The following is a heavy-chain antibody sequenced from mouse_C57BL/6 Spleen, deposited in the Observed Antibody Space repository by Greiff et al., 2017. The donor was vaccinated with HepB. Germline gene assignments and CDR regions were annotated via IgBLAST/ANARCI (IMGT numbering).Heavy chain of an antibody. Sequence: QVQLQQPGAELVKPGASVKLSCKASGYTFTSYWMHWVKQRPGRGLEWIGRIDPNSGGTKYNEKFKSKATLTVDKPSSTAYMPLSSLTSEDSAVYYCARERRTVVDAMDYWGQGTSVTVSS. V-gene: IGHV1-72*01. CDR2: IDPNSGGT. CDR1: GYTFTSYW. J-gene: IGHJ4*01. CDR3: ARERRTVVDAMDY. D-gene: IGHD1-1*01.